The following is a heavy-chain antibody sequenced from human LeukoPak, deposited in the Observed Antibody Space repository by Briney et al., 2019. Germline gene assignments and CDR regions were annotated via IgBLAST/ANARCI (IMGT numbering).Heavy chain of an antibody. CDR1: GFTFSSYA. D-gene: IGHD3-22*01. J-gene: IGHJ2*01. V-gene: IGHV3-23*01. CDR3: AKSYYYDSSGYYFLHNWNFDL. CDR2: ISGSGGNT. Sequence: PSGGSLRLSCAASGFTFSSYAMSWVRQAPGKGLEWVSAISGSGGNTHYADSVKGRFTISRDNSKNTLYLQMNSLRAEDTAVYYCAKSYYYDSSGYYFLHNWNFDLWGRGTLVTVSS.